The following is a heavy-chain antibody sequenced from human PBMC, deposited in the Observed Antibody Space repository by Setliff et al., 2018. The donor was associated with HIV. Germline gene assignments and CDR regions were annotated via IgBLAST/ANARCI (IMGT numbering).Heavy chain of an antibody. CDR1: GYSFTSSG. V-gene: IGHV1-18*01. J-gene: IGHJ4*02. D-gene: IGHD6-19*01. Sequence: ASVKVSCKTSGYSFTSSGITWVRQAPGQGLEWMGWISTYNGNTNYAQKLQGRVTMTTDTSTSTAYMELRSLRSDDTAMYYCARKYTGGPLDYWGQGTLVTVSS. CDR3: ARKYTGGPLDY. CDR2: ISTYNGNT.